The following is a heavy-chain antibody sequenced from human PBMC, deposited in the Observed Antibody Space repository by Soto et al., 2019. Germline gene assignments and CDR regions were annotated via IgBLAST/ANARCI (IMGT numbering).Heavy chain of an antibody. Sequence: SPTLSLPCTVSGGSISSGGYYWSWIRQHPGKGLEWIGYIYYSGSTYYNPSLKSRVTISVDTSKNQFYLKLSSVTAAETAVYYCARTNAARIYTYYYDSSGYYPFDYWGQGTLVTVSS. D-gene: IGHD3-22*01. J-gene: IGHJ4*02. CDR1: GGSISSGGYY. CDR3: ARTNAARIYTYYYDSSGYYPFDY. CDR2: IYYSGST. V-gene: IGHV4-31*03.